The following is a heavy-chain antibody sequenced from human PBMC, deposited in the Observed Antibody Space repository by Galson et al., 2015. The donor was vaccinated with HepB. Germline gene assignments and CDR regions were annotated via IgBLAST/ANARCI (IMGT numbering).Heavy chain of an antibody. J-gene: IGHJ4*02. CDR1: GYSYTSYW. Sequence: QSGADLKKPGESLKISCKGSGYSYTSYWIGWVCQMPGKGLEWIGIIYPGDSDTRYSPSFQGQVTISTDKSISTAYLQWISLKDSDTAMYYCARLPYGDYGYWGQGTLVTVSS. D-gene: IGHD4-17*01. CDR3: ARLPYGDYGY. CDR2: IYPGDSDT. V-gene: IGHV5-51*01.